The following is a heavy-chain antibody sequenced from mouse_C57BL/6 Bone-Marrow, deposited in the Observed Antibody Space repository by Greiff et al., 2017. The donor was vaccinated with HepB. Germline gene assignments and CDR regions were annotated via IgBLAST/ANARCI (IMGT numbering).Heavy chain of an antibody. Sequence: EVHLVESGGGLVKPGGSLKLSCAASGFTFSSYAMSWVRQTPEKRLEWVATISDGGSYTYYPDNVKGRFTISRDNAKNNLYLQMSHLKSEDTAMYYCARGDYYGSTDYWGQGTTLTVSS. CDR3: ARGDYYGSTDY. J-gene: IGHJ2*01. V-gene: IGHV5-4*01. CDR1: GFTFSSYA. D-gene: IGHD1-1*01. CDR2: ISDGGSYT.